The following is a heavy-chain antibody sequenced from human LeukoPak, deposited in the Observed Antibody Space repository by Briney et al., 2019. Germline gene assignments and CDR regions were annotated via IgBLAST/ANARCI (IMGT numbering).Heavy chain of an antibody. D-gene: IGHD2-2*02. V-gene: IGHV4-34*01. CDR1: GGSFSGYY. CDR2: INHSGST. J-gene: IGHJ4*02. CDR3: ARGQGYCSSTSCYIAH. Sequence: PSQTLSLTCAVYGGSFSGYYWSWIRQPPGKGLEWIGEINHSGSTNYNPSLKSRVTISVDTSKNQFSLKLSSVTAADTAVYYCARGQGYCSSTSCYIAHWGQGTLVTVSS.